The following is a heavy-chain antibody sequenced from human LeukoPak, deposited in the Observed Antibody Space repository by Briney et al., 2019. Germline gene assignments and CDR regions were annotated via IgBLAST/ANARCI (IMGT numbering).Heavy chain of an antibody. CDR3: AKAERFSGTKTPDY. V-gene: IGHV3-23*01. CDR1: GFTFTSYA. Sequence: PGGSLRLSCTASGFTFTSYAMSWVRQAPGKGLEWVSVISGSGRSTLYADSVKGRFTISRDNSKNTLYLQMNSLRAEDTAVYYCAKAERFSGTKTPDYWGQGTLVTVCS. J-gene: IGHJ4*02. CDR2: ISGSGRST. D-gene: IGHD1-26*01.